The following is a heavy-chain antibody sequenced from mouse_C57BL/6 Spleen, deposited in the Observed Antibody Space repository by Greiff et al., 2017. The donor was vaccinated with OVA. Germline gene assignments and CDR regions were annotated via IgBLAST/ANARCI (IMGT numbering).Heavy chain of an antibody. Sequence: QVQLKQPGAELVKPGASVKVSCKASGYTFTSYWMHWVKQRPGQGLEWIGRIHPSDSDTNYNQKFKGKATLTVDKSSSTAYMQLSSLTSEDSAVYYCAIGDDDGYYFYYAMDYWGQGTSVTVSS. CDR3: AIGDDDGYYFYYAMDY. CDR2: IHPSDSDT. J-gene: IGHJ4*01. D-gene: IGHD2-3*01. CDR1: GYTFTSYW. V-gene: IGHV1-74*01.